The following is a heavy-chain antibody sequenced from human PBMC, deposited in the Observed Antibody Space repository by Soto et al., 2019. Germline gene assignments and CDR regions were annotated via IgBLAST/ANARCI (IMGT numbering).Heavy chain of an antibody. J-gene: IGHJ4*02. Sequence: QVQLVQSGAEVKKPGSSVKVSCKASGGTFSSYTISWVRQAPGQGLEWMGGIIPIFGTANYAQKFQGRVTITADDSTSTAYMELSSLSSEDTAVYYCARHLPGYSSSWYYFDYWGQGTLVTVSS. D-gene: IGHD6-13*01. V-gene: IGHV1-69*01. CDR1: GGTFSSYT. CDR2: IIPIFGTA. CDR3: ARHLPGYSSSWYYFDY.